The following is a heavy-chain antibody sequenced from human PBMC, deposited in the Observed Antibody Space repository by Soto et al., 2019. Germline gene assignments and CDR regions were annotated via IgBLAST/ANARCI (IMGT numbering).Heavy chain of an antibody. CDR3: ARDRTDSGYYTNWLDP. CDR2: IIPIFGTT. V-gene: IGHV1-69*06. D-gene: IGHD3-22*01. J-gene: IGHJ5*02. CDR1: GGTFGSDA. Sequence: SVKVSGKASGGTFGSDAITWVRQAPGQGLEWVGRIIPIFGTTNYAQNLQGRVTISADKSTLTSYMELHSLTSDDTALYYCARDRTDSGYYTNWLDPWGQGTQVTVSS.